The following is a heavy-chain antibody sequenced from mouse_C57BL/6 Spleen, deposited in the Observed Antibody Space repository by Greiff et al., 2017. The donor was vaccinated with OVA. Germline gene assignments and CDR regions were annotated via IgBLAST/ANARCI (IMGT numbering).Heavy chain of an antibody. V-gene: IGHV2-2*01. Sequence: QVHVKQSGPGLVQPSQSLSITCTDSGFSLTSYGVHWVRQSPGKGLEWLGVIWSGGSTDYNAAFISRLSISKDNSKSQVFFKMNSLQADDTAIYYCARKGYYGSSYDAMDYWGQGTSVTVSS. CDR2: IWSGGST. CDR3: ARKGYYGSSYDAMDY. D-gene: IGHD1-1*01. CDR1: GFSLTSYG. J-gene: IGHJ4*01.